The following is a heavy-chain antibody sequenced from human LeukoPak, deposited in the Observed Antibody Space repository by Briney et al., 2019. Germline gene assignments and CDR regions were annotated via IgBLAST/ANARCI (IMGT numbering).Heavy chain of an antibody. J-gene: IGHJ4*02. CDR2: FDPEDGET. Sequence: GASVKVSCKVSGYTLTELSMHWVRQAPGKGLEWMGGFDPEDGETIYAQKFQGRVTMTTDTSTSTAYMELRSLRSDDTAVYYCARGYYDSSGYPTDYWGQGTLVTVSS. D-gene: IGHD3-22*01. CDR1: GYTLTELS. V-gene: IGHV1-24*01. CDR3: ARGYYDSSGYPTDY.